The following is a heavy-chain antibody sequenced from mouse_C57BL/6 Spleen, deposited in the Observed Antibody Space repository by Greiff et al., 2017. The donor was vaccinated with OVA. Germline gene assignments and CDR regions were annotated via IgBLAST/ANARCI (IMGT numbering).Heavy chain of an antibody. V-gene: IGHV1-15*01. J-gene: IGHJ2*01. CDR1: GYPFTDYA. Sequence: QVQLQQSGAELVRPGASVTLSCKASGYPFTDYAMHWVKQTPVHGLEWIGAIDPETGGTAYNQKFKSKAILTADKSSSTAYMELRSLTSEDSAVYYCTRRELLRYHYFDYWGQGATLTVAS. D-gene: IGHD1-1*01. CDR3: TRRELLRYHYFDY. CDR2: IDPETGGT.